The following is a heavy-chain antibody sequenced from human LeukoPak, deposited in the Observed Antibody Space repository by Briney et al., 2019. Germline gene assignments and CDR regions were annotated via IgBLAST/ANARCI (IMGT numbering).Heavy chain of an antibody. Sequence: SVKVSCKASGGTFSSYAISWVRQAPGQGLEWMGGIIPIFGTANYAQKFQGRVTITADESTSTAYMELSNLRSEDTAVYYCASSWRWLQLGELDYWGQGTLVTVSS. D-gene: IGHD5-24*01. V-gene: IGHV1-69*13. CDR3: ASSWRWLQLGELDY. CDR2: IIPIFGTA. J-gene: IGHJ4*02. CDR1: GGTFSSYA.